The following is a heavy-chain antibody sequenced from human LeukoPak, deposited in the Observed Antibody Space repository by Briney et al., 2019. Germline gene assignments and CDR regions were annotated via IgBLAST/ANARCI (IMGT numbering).Heavy chain of an antibody. CDR1: GGSFSGYY. J-gene: IGHJ4*02. CDR2: INHSGST. CDR3: ARSPFDWLGGADY. Sequence: PSETLSLTCAVYGGSFSGYYWSWIRQPPGKGLEWIGEINHSGSTNYNPSLKSRVTISVDTSKNQFSLKLSSVTAADTAVYYCARSPFDWLGGADYWGQGTLVTVSS. D-gene: IGHD3-9*01. V-gene: IGHV4-34*01.